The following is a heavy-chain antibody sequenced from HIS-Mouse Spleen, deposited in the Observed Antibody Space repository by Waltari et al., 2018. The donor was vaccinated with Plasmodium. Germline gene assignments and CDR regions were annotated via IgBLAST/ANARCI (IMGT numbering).Heavy chain of an antibody. J-gene: IGHJ3*02. Sequence: QVQLVQSGAEVKKLGASVKVSCKASRYTFTNYGTSWVRQAPGQGLEWMGWISPYNGNTHFAQKLQSRVTMTTDTSTSTAYMELRSLRSDDTAVYYCARGSAGDAFDIWGQGTMVTVSS. V-gene: IGHV1-18*01. CDR3: ARGSAGDAFDI. D-gene: IGHD6-19*01. CDR1: RYTFTNYG. CDR2: ISPYNGNT.